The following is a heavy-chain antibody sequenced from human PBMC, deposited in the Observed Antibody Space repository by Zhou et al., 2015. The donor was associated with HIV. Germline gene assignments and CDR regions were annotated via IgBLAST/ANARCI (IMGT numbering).Heavy chain of an antibody. CDR1: GGTFSSYA. CDR3: ARVTTHDYGDYVSPYYYYYGMDV. V-gene: IGHV1-69*01. J-gene: IGHJ6*02. Sequence: QVQLVQSGAEVKKPGSSVKVSCKASGGTFSSYAISWVRQAPGQGLEWMGGIIPIFGTANYAQKFQGRVTITADESTSTAYMELSSLRSEDTAVYYCARVTTHDYGDYVSPYYYYYGMDVWGQGTTGHRLL. D-gene: IGHD4-17*01. CDR2: IIPIFGTA.